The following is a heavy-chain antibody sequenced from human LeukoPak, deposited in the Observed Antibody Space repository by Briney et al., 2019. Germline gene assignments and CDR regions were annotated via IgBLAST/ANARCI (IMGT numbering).Heavy chain of an antibody. Sequence: GRSLGLSCAASGFTFSSYGMHWVRQAPGKGLEWVAVISYDGSNKYYADSVKGRFTISRDNSKNTLYLQINSLRAEDTAVYYCAKGEGSYGYYYYGMDVWGQGTTVTVSS. CDR1: GFTFSSYG. J-gene: IGHJ6*02. D-gene: IGHD5-18*01. CDR2: ISYDGSNK. V-gene: IGHV3-30*18. CDR3: AKGEGSYGYYYYGMDV.